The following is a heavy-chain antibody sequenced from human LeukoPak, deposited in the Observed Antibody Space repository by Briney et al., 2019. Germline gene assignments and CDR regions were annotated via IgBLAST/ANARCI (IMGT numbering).Heavy chain of an antibody. CDR3: ALVRRSSWYVDY. CDR1: GFTFSSYA. Sequence: GGSLRLSCSASGFTFSSYAMHWVRQAPGKGLEYVSAISSNGGSTYYADSVKGRFTISRDNSKNTLYLQMGSLRAEGTAVYYYALVRRSSWYVDYWGQGTLVTVSS. D-gene: IGHD6-13*01. V-gene: IGHV3-64D*06. CDR2: ISSNGGST. J-gene: IGHJ4*02.